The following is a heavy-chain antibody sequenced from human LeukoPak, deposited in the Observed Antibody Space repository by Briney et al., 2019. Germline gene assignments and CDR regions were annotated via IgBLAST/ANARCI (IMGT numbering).Heavy chain of an antibody. J-gene: IGHJ3*02. D-gene: IGHD3-16*01. CDR2: ISGSGGST. CDR1: GFIFSNYW. V-gene: IGHV3-23*01. Sequence: GGSLRLSCVASGFIFSNYWMTWVRQAPGKGLEWVSAISGSGGSTYYADSVKGRFTISRDNSKNTLYLQMNSLRAEDTAVYYCAKDQLLGESDDAFDIWGQGTMVTVSS. CDR3: AKDQLLGESDDAFDI.